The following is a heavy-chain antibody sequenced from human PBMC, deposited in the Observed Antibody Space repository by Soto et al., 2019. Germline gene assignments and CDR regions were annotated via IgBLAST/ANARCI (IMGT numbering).Heavy chain of an antibody. D-gene: IGHD3-10*01. CDR1: GVSISSGVYY. CDR2: IYYSGST. V-gene: IGHV4-31*03. Sequence: SETLSLTCTVSGVSISSGVYYWSWIRQHPGKGLEWIGYIYYSGSTYYNPSLKSRVTISVDTSKNQFSLKLSSVTAADTAVYYCARNYYGSGSYINWFDPWGQGTLVTVSS. CDR3: ARNYYGSGSYINWFDP. J-gene: IGHJ5*02.